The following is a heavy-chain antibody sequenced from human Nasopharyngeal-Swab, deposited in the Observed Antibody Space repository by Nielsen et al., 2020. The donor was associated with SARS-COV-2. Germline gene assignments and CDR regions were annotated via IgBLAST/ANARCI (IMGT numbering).Heavy chain of an antibody. Sequence: SETLSLTCTVSGGSISSSSYYWGWIRQPPGKGLEWIGSIYYSGSTYYNPSLKSRVTISVDTSKNQFSLKLSSVTAADTAVYYCARRLVGATTEPFDYWGQRTLVTVSS. CDR2: IYYSGST. J-gene: IGHJ4*02. V-gene: IGHV4-39*01. D-gene: IGHD1-26*01. CDR1: GGSISSSSYY. CDR3: ARRLVGATTEPFDY.